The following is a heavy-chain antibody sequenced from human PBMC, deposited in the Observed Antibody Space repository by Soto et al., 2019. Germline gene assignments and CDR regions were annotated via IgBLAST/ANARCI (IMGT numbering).Heavy chain of an antibody. D-gene: IGHD3-22*01. CDR1: GFTFSTYW. CDR3: AAGGSGDYAN. V-gene: IGHV3-74*01. J-gene: IGHJ4*02. Sequence: EVQLVESGGDLVQPGGSLRLSCAASGFTFSTYWMHWVRQAPGKGLLWVSRIKTDGTYATYADSVKGRFTISRDNAKNTLYLQMNSLRVADAAVYYCAAGGSGDYANWGQGTLVTVSS. CDR2: IKTDGTYA.